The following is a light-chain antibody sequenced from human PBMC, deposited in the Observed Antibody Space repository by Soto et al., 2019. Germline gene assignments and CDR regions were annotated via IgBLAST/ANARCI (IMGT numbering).Light chain of an antibody. Sequence: EIVMTQSPDTLSVSPGERATLSCRASQNVGRNVAWYQQRPGQAPRLLIHGTSTRAADIPARFSGSVSGTEFTLTINSLQPEDSGTYYCQQSYTSVQTFGQGTKLEIK. CDR3: QQSYTSVQT. CDR2: GTS. CDR1: QNVGRN. J-gene: IGKJ2*01. V-gene: IGKV3-15*01.